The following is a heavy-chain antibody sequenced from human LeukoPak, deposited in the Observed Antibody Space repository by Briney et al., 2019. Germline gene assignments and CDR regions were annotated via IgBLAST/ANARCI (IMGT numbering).Heavy chain of an antibody. J-gene: IGHJ4*02. V-gene: IGHV4-59*01. CDR2: ISYSRST. Sequence: SETLSLTCTVSGGSISSNYWSWIRQPPGKGLEWIGYISYSRSTNYNPSLKSRVTISVDTSKNQFSLKLSSVTAADTAVYYCARDCSAGSCYPSGFDYWGQGTLDTVSS. CDR3: ARDCSAGSCYPSGFDY. D-gene: IGHD2-15*01. CDR1: GGSISSNY.